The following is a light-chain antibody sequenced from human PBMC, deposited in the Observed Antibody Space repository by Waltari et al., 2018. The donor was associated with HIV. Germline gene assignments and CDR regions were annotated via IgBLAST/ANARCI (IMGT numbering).Light chain of an antibody. V-gene: IGLV3-19*01. J-gene: IGLJ1*01. Sequence: SDELTQAPEVSVALGQTVKITCQGDSLRTNYASWYQQKPGQAPVIVIYGKNNRPSGIPDRFSASSSGNIASLTISATLVEDEATYVCGSRDVTGDLRVFGPGTWVAV. CDR2: GKN. CDR3: GSRDVTGDLRV. CDR1: SLRTNY.